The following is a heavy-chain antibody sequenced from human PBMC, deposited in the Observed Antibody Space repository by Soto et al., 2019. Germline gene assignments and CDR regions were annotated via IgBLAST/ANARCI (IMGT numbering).Heavy chain of an antibody. CDR2: ISGSGGST. V-gene: IGHV3-23*01. CDR3: AKDPGAYCGGDCTIDY. J-gene: IGHJ4*02. Sequence: EGQLLESGGGFVQPGGSLRLSCTASGFTFSSYAMSWVRQAPGKGLEWVSAISGSGGSTYYADSVKGRFTISRDNSKNTLYLQMNSLRAEDTAVYYCAKDPGAYCGGDCTIDYWGQGTLVTVSS. D-gene: IGHD2-21*02. CDR1: GFTFSSYA.